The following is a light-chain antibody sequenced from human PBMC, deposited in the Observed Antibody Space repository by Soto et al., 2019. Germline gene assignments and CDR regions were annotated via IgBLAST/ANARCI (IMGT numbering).Light chain of an antibody. Sequence: DIQMTQSPSTLSASVGDRVTITCRASQSISSWLAWYQQKPGKAPKLLIYDASSLESGVPSRFRGSGSGTEFTLTISSLQPDDVATYYCQQYNSYSVLTVGGGTKVEIK. J-gene: IGKJ4*01. CDR2: DAS. CDR1: QSISSW. CDR3: QQYNSYSVLT. V-gene: IGKV1-5*01.